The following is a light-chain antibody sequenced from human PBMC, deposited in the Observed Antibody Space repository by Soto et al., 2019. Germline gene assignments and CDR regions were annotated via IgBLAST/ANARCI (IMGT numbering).Light chain of an antibody. Sequence: DIQITQSPSSLSASVGDRVTITCRASQSISSYLNWYQQKPGKAPKLLIYAASSLQSGVPSRFSGSGSVTDFTLTISRLEPGDFAVYYCQQHGISHITFGQGTRLEIK. J-gene: IGKJ5*01. CDR1: QSISSY. CDR2: AAS. CDR3: QQHGISHIT. V-gene: IGKV1-39*01.